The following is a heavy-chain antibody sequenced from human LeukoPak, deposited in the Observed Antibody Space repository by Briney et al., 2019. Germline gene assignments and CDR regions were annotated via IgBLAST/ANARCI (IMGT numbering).Heavy chain of an antibody. CDR2: IYSGGST. J-gene: IGHJ4*02. CDR3: ARRAGDYSHPYDY. V-gene: IGHV3-53*01. CDR1: GFTFSDYY. D-gene: IGHD3-22*01. Sequence: PGGSLRLSCAASGFTFSDYYMSWIRQAPGKGLEWVSFIYSGGSTYYTDSVKGRFTISRDNSKNTLYLQMNSLRAEDTAVYYCARRAGDYSHPYDYWGQGILVTVSS.